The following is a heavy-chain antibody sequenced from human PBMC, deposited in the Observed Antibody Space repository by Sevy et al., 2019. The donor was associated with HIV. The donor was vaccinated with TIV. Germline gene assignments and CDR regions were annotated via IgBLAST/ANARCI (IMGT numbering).Heavy chain of an antibody. CDR1: GFTFSSYA. CDR3: ARSLYYYYMDV. CDR2: ISYDGGNK. Sequence: GGSLRLSCAASGFTFSSYAMHWVRQAPGKGLEWVAVISYDGGNKYYADSVKGRFTISRDNSKNTLYLQMNSLRAEDTAVYYCARSLYYYYMDVWGKGTTVTVSS. J-gene: IGHJ6*03. V-gene: IGHV3-30-3*01.